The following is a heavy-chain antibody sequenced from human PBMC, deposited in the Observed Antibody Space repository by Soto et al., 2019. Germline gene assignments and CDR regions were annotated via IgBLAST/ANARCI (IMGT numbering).Heavy chain of an antibody. CDR1: GGSISSGDYY. V-gene: IGHV4-30-4*01. D-gene: IGHD4-17*01. Sequence: SETLSLTCTVSGGSISSGDYYWSWIRQPPGKGLEWIGYIYYSGSTYYNPSLKSRVTISVDTSKNQFSLKLSSVTAADTAVYYCARLRFLVHWFDSWGQGTLVTVSS. J-gene: IGHJ5*01. CDR2: IYYSGST. CDR3: ARLRFLVHWFDS.